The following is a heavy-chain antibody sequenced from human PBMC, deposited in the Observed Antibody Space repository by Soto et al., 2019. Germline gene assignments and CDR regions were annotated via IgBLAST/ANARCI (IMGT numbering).Heavy chain of an antibody. J-gene: IGHJ6*02. CDR1: GFTFSSYA. CDR3: AKPPKSITMVRGVILDYYYYGMDV. D-gene: IGHD3-10*01. Sequence: PGGSLRLSCAASGFTFSSYAISWVRQAPGKGLEWVSAISGSGGSTYYADSVKGRFTISRDNSKNTLYLQMNSLRAEDTAVYYCAKPPKSITMVRGVILDYYYYGMDVWGQGTTVTVSS. V-gene: IGHV3-23*01. CDR2: ISGSGGST.